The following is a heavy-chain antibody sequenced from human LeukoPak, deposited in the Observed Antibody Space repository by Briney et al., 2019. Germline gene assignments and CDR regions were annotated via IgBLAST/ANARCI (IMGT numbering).Heavy chain of an antibody. V-gene: IGHV4-4*07. CDR2: INTSGST. CDR1: GGSISSNY. CDR3: AREGGDPRWLDP. D-gene: IGHD6-25*01. J-gene: IGHJ5*02. Sequence: SETLSLTCTVSGGSISSNYWTWIRQSAGKGLEWIGRINTSGSTNYNPSLRSRVTMSVNTSKNQFSLNLTSVTAADTAVYSCAREGGDPRWLDPWGQGTLVTVSS.